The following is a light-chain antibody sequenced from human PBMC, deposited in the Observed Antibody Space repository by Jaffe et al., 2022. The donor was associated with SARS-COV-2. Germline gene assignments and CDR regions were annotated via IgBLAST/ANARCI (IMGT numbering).Light chain of an antibody. CDR2: VAS. CDR3: QQYNKWPSIT. CDR1: QSVSRN. J-gene: IGKJ5*01. Sequence: EILMTQSPATLSVSPGERATLSCRASQSVSRNLAWYQQKPGQAPRLLIYVASTRATGIPARFSGSGSGTEFTLTISSLQSEDFAVYYCQQYNKWPSITFGQGTRLEIK. V-gene: IGKV3-15*01.